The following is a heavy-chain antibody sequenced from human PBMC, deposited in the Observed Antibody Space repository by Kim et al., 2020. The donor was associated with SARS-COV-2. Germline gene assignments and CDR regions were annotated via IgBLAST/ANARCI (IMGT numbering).Heavy chain of an antibody. Sequence: SETLSLTCAVYGGSFSGYYWSWIRQPPGKGLEWIGEINHSGSTNYNPSLKSRVTISVDTSKNQFSLKLSSVTAADTAVYYCARGGPMGFTRDIVVVPAAREFDYWGQGTLVTVSS. CDR3: ARGGPMGFTRDIVVVPAAREFDY. CDR2: INHSGST. V-gene: IGHV4-34*01. D-gene: IGHD2-2*01. CDR1: GGSFSGYY. J-gene: IGHJ4*02.